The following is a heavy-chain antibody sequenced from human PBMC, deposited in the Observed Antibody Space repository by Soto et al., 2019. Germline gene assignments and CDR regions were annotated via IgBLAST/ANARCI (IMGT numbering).Heavy chain of an antibody. V-gene: IGHV4-38-2*01. CDR2: IYHSGST. CDR1: GYSISSGYY. J-gene: IGHJ5*02. D-gene: IGHD1-26*01. CDR3: ARGSSRWELLPWFDP. Sequence: SETLSLTCAVSGYSISSGYYWGWIRQPPGKGLEWIGSIYHSGSTYYNPSLKSRVTISVDASKNQFSLKLSSVTAADTAVYYCARGSSRWELLPWFDPWGQGTLVTVSS.